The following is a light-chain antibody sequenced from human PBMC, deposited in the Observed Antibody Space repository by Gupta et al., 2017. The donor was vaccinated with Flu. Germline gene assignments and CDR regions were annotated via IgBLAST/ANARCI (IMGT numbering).Light chain of an antibody. CDR2: GAS. CDR1: QSISSNY. CDR3: QQYKNSPLT. J-gene: IGKJ4*01. V-gene: IGKV3-20*01. Sequence: EIVLTQSPVAVSLSPGERSTLSCRASQSISSNYLAWYQQKPGQSPRLLINGASARATGAPDRFSGSGSGTDFTLTISRLEPEDFAVYYCQQYKNSPLTFGGGTKVEMK.